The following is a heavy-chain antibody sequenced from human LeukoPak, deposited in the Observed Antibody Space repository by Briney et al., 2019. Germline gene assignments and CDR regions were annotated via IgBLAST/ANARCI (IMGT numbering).Heavy chain of an antibody. Sequence: PSQTLSLTCTVSGGSISSGGYYWSWIRQHPGKGLEWIGCIYYSGSTYYNPSLKSRVTISVDTSKNQFSLKLSSVTAADTAVYYCARLVRRGYCSSTSCYGVLDYWGQGTLVTVSS. V-gene: IGHV4-31*03. CDR1: GGSISSGGYY. CDR2: IYYSGST. J-gene: IGHJ4*02. D-gene: IGHD2-2*01. CDR3: ARLVRRGYCSSTSCYGVLDY.